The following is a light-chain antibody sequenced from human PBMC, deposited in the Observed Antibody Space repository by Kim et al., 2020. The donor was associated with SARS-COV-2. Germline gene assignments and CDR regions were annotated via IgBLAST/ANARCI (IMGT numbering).Light chain of an antibody. CDR2: GKN. V-gene: IGLV3-19*01. CDR3: NSRDSSGNHPYVV. J-gene: IGLJ2*01. Sequence: RVWITGPGDILMSYYSSGYQQRPGHAPVLVIYGKNNRPSGVPDRFSGSSSGNTASLTITGAQAEDEADYYCNSRDSSGNHPYVVFGGGTQLTVL. CDR1: ILMSYY.